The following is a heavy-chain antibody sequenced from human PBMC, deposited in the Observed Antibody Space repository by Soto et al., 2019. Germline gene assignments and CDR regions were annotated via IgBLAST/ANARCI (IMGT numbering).Heavy chain of an antibody. CDR2: ITRDGATT. D-gene: IGHD6-13*01. Sequence: EVQLVESGGVVVQFGGSLRLSRAASGFTFDDYAMHWVRQAPGKGLEWVSLITRDGATTYYADSVKGRFTISRDNSKNSLYLQMNSLRPDDTAFYYCAKDGGYSDSWFGYSDYWGQGTLVTVSS. CDR1: GFTFDDYA. J-gene: IGHJ4*02. V-gene: IGHV3-43D*04. CDR3: AKDGGYSDSWFGYSDY.